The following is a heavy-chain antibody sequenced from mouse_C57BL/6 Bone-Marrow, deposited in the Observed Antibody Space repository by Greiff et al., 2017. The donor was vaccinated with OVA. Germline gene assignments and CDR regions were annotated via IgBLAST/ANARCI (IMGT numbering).Heavy chain of an antibody. V-gene: IGHV1-81*01. Sequence: QVQLQQSGAELARPGASVKLSCKASGYTFTSYGISWVKQRTGQGLEWIGEIYPRSGNTYYNEKFKGKATLTADKSSSTAYMALRSLTSEDSAVYFCARWLLRYYYAMDYWGQGTSVTVSS. CDR1: GYTFTSYG. CDR3: ARWLLRYYYAMDY. CDR2: IYPRSGNT. D-gene: IGHD2-3*01. J-gene: IGHJ4*01.